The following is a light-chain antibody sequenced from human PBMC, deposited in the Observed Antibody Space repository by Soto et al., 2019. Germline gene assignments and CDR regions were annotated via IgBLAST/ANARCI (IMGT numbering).Light chain of an antibody. V-gene: IGLV1-40*01. CDR2: ANT. CDR3: QSHDSSLSGSV. Sequence: QSVLAQPPSVSGAPGQRVTISCTGSSSNIGAGSAVHWYQHLPGTAPKLLIYANTSRPSGVPNRFSGSRSGTSASLVITGLQAEDEADYYCQSHDSSLSGSVFGGGTKLTVL. CDR1: SSNIGAGSA. J-gene: IGLJ3*02.